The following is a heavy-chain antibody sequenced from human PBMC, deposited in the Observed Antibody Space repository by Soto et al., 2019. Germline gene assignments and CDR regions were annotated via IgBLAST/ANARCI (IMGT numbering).Heavy chain of an antibody. D-gene: IGHD2-8*01. CDR3: AKTRGAMIYAISVYGMDV. Sequence: EVQLLESGGGFIHPGGSLRLSCAASGFSFSSFSMTWVRQAPGKGLEWVSIISGSADSTFYADSVKGRFTISRDNYKSTLYLQINSLRAEDTAVYYCAKTRGAMIYAISVYGMDVWGQGTTVTVSS. CDR2: ISGSADST. V-gene: IGHV3-23*01. J-gene: IGHJ6*02. CDR1: GFSFSSFS.